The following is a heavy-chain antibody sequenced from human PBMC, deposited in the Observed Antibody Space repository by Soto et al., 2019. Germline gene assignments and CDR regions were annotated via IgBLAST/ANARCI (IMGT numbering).Heavy chain of an antibody. CDR2: IIPILGIP. V-gene: IGHV1-69*02. CDR3: ARVGGSDSTDY. CDR1: GGTFSSYT. J-gene: IGHJ4*02. Sequence: QVQLVQSGAEVKKPGSSVKVSCKASGGTFSSYTISWVRQAPGPGLEWLGRIIPILGIPNYAQKFQGRVTITADKSTSTADMELSSLRSEDTAVYYCARVGGSDSTDYWGQGTLVTVSS. D-gene: IGHD1-26*01.